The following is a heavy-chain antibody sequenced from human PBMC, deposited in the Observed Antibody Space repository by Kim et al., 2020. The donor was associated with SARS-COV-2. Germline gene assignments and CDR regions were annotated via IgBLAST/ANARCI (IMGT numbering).Heavy chain of an antibody. D-gene: IGHD2-21*02. CDR3: ARQLAYCGGDCYWSPFHDAFDI. CDR2: IYPGDSDT. CDR1: GYSFTSYW. J-gene: IGHJ3*02. Sequence: GESLKISCKGSGYSFTSYWIGWVRQMPGKGLEWMGIIYPGDSDTRYSPSFQGQVTISADKSISTAYLQWSSLKASDTAMYYCARQLAYCGGDCYWSPFHDAFDIWGQGTMVTVSS. V-gene: IGHV5-51*01.